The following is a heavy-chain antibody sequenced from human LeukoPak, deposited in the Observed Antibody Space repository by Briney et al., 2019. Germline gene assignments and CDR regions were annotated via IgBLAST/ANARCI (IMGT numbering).Heavy chain of an antibody. Sequence: GGSLRLSCAASGFTSSSYSMNWVRRAPGKGLEWVSSISSSSSYIYYADSVKGRFTISRDNAKNSLYLQMNSLRAEDTAVYYCARGGAAAGSFDYWGQGTLVTVSS. D-gene: IGHD6-13*01. CDR2: ISSSSSYI. V-gene: IGHV3-21*01. CDR3: ARGGAAAGSFDY. J-gene: IGHJ4*02. CDR1: GFTSSSYS.